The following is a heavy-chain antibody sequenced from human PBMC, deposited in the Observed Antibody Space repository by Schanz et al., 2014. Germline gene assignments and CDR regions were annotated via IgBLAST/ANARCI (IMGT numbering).Heavy chain of an antibody. CDR3: ARPALWFGDNCFDP. CDR1: GFTFSSYG. V-gene: IGHV3-NL1*01. J-gene: IGHJ5*02. D-gene: IGHD3-10*01. Sequence: QVQLVESGGGVVQPGRSLRLSCAASGFTFSSYGMHWVRQAPGKGLEWVSLISDSGDTAYYADSVKGRFTISRDNFKGALYLQMSSLRAEDTAVYYCARPALWFGDNCFDPWGQGTLVTVSS. CDR2: ISDSGDTA.